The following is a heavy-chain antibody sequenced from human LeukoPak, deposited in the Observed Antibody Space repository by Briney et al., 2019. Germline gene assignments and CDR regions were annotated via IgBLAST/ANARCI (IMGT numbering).Heavy chain of an antibody. CDR1: GFTFIRYS. D-gene: IGHD4-23*01. Sequence: PGGSLRLSCAASGFTFIRYSMNWVRQAPGKGLEWVAYVNIGSSTISYADSVRGRFTISRDNAKDSLYLQMNSLRAEDTAVYYCAKGYGGNSGGWGQGTLVTVSS. CDR3: AKGYGGNSGG. CDR2: VNIGSSTI. V-gene: IGHV3-48*01. J-gene: IGHJ4*02.